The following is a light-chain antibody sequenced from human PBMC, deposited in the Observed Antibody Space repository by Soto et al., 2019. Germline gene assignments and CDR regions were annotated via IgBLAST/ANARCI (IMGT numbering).Light chain of an antibody. Sequence: DVVLTQSPLSLPVTLGQPASISCRSSQSRQYSDGNTYLNWFHQRPGQSPRRLIYKVSNRDSGVPDRFRGSGSGTDFTLRISKVADDDVGVYYCIQSIHWPPYTFGQGTKLEIK. J-gene: IGKJ2*01. CDR1: QSRQYSDGNTY. CDR3: IQSIHWPPYT. CDR2: KVS. V-gene: IGKV2-30*01.